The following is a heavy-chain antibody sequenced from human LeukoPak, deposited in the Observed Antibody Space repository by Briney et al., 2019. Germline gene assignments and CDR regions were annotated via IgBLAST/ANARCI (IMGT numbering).Heavy chain of an antibody. D-gene: IGHD3-9*01. CDR3: ARGFTYYDILTGYQDMNFDY. CDR2: INPNSGGT. CDR1: GYTFIGYY. J-gene: IGHJ4*02. Sequence: GASVKVSCKAAGYTFIGYYMHWVRQAPGQGLEWMGWINPNSGGTNYAQKFQGRVTMTRDTSISTAYMELSRLRSDDTAVYYCARGFTYYDILTGYQDMNFDYWGQGTLVTVSS. V-gene: IGHV1-2*02.